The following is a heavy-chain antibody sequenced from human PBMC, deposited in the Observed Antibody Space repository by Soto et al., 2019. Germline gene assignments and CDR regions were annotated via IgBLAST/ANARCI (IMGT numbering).Heavy chain of an antibody. CDR1: GGSISSGGYY. J-gene: IGHJ6*03. CDR3: ARGRSIPAFYYYYSVEV. CDR2: INHSGST. V-gene: IGHV4-31*03. Sequence: SETLSLTCTVSGGSISSGGYYWSWIRQHPGKGLEWIGEINHSGSTNYNPSLKSRVTISVDTSKNQFSLKLSSVTAADTAVYYCARGRSIPAFYYYYSVEVWGKGTTVTLPS.